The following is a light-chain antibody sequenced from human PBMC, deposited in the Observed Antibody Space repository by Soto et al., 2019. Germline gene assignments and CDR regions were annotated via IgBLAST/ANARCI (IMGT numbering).Light chain of an antibody. CDR3: RHYNNGPPGT. V-gene: IGKV3D-15*01. CDR1: QSVTSN. CDR2: GAS. J-gene: IGKJ1*01. Sequence: EIVLTESPGPLSVSPGEITTLSCSASQSVTSNYLAWYQQKPGQAPRLLIFGASIRDTGIPDRFSGSGSGTEFNLTISSRQSQDFAVYYCRHYNNGPPGTSGQGTKVDIK.